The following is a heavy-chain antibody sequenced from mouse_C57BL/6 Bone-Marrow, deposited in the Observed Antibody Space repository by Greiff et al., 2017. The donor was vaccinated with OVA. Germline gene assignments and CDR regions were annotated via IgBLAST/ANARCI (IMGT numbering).Heavy chain of an antibody. CDR3: ARTSSGYVRFAY. CDR1: GYTFTDYN. D-gene: IGHD3-2*02. J-gene: IGHJ3*01. Sequence: EVKVVESGPELVKPGASVKIPCKASGYTFTDYNMDWVKQSHGKSLEWIGDINPNNGGTIYNQKFKGKATLTVDKSSSTAYMELRSLTSEDTAVYYCARTSSGYVRFAYWGQGTLVTVSA. V-gene: IGHV1-18*01. CDR2: INPNNGGT.